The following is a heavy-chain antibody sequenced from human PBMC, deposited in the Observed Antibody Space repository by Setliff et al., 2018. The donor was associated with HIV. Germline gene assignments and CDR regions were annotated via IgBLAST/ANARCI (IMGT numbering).Heavy chain of an antibody. CDR2: IRSKAYGGTT. D-gene: IGHD5-18*01. J-gene: IGHJ3*02. CDR1: GFTFDDYG. CDR3: TRDKGYAFDI. Sequence: GGSLRLSCAASGFTFDDYGMSWVRQAPGKGLEWVGFIRSKAYGGTTEYAASVKDRFTVSRDDSKSIAYLQINSLKTEDTAVYYCTRDKGYAFDIWGQGTMVTVS. V-gene: IGHV3-49*04.